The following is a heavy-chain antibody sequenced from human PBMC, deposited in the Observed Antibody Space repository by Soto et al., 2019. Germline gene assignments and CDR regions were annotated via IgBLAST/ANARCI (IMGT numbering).Heavy chain of an antibody. J-gene: IGHJ4*02. CDR1: GDSISSFY. D-gene: IGHD1-26*01. V-gene: IGHV4-4*07. CDR2: IYSSGTT. Sequence: QVQLQESGPGLVRPSETLSLTCTVSGDSISSFYWCWIRQPAGMGLEWIGRIYSSGTTNYNPSLKGRVSMSVDTSKNQLSLSLSSVTAADTAVYYCARDRIVGTSYFDYWGQGTLVPVS. CDR3: ARDRIVGTSYFDY.